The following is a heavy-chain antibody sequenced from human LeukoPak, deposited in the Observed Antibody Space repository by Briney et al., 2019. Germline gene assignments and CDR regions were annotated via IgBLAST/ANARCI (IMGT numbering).Heavy chain of an antibody. Sequence: GASVKVSCKASGGTFSSYAISWVRQAPGQGLEWMGGIIPIFGTANYAQKFQGRVTITTDESTSTAYMELSSLRSEDTAVYYCARQEEGSSNPDAFDIWGQGTMVTVSS. J-gene: IGHJ3*02. CDR3: ARQEEGSSNPDAFDI. D-gene: IGHD4-11*01. V-gene: IGHV1-69*05. CDR2: IIPIFGTA. CDR1: GGTFSSYA.